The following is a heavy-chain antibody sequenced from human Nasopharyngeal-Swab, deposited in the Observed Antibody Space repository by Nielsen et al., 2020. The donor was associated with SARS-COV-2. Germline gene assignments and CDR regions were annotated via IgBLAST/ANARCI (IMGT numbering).Heavy chain of an antibody. CDR1: GFTFSSYS. V-gene: IGHV3-7*01. J-gene: IGHJ4*02. Sequence: GESLKISCAASGFTFSSYSMNWVRQAPGKGLEWVASIKHDGSETYYVDSLKGRFTISRDNAKKSLYLQMTSLRAEDTAVYYCARDDDYGDYWGQGTLVTVSS. CDR3: ARDDDYGDY. CDR2: IKHDGSET.